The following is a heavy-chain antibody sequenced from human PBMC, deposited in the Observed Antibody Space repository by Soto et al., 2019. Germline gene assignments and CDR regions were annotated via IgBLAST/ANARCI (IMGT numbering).Heavy chain of an antibody. J-gene: IGHJ5*02. V-gene: IGHV1-2*02. CDR1: GYTFTAYY. D-gene: IGHD5-12*01. CDR2: INPNSGGT. Sequence: SVKVSCKASGYTFTAYYMHWVRQAPGQGLEWMGWINPNSGGTYHAQNFQGRVTMTRDTSTTTAYMELASLRSDDTAVYYCARGGGRGYNELDPWGHGTLGTVSS. CDR3: ARGGGRGYNELDP.